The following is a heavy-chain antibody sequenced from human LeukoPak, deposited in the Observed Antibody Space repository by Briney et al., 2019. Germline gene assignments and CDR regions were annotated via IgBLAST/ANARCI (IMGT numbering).Heavy chain of an antibody. CDR2: IHPGRGDT. CDR3: AREGAAAAIDY. CDR1: GYTFTDHY. D-gene: IGHD6-13*01. V-gene: IGHV1-2*02. Sequence: ASVKVSCKALGYTFTDHYFHWLRQAPGQGIEWMGWIHPGRGDTNIAQKFQGRVSLTRDMSISTAYMELSRLTSDDTAVYYCAREGAAAAIDYWGQGTLVTVSS. J-gene: IGHJ4*02.